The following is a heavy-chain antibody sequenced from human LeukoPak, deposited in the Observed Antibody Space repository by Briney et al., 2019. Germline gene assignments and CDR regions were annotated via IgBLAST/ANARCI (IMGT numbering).Heavy chain of an antibody. Sequence: SETLSLTCTVSGGSISSGDYYWSWIRQPPGKGLEWIGYIYYSGSTYYNPSLKSRLTISIDTSKNQFSLKLSSVTAADTAVYYCARAYSSRPFDYWGQGTLVTVSS. J-gene: IGHJ4*02. V-gene: IGHV4-30-4*01. CDR2: IYYSGST. CDR1: GGSISSGDYY. CDR3: ARAYSSRPFDY. D-gene: IGHD6-13*01.